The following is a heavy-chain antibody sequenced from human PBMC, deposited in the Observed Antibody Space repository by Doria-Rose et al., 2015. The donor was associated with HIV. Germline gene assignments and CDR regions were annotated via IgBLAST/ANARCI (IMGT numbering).Heavy chain of an antibody. CDR1: GVSLSSPGMG. CDR2: IFADDEE. Sequence: QITLKEFGPVLVKPTETLTLTCTVSGVSLSSPGMGVSWIRQPPGKALEWLANIFADDEESYKTSLKSRLTISRGTSKGQVVLTMTDMDPVDTATYYCARIKSSRWYHKYYFDFRGQGTLVIVSA. V-gene: IGHV2-26*01. J-gene: IGHJ4*02. D-gene: IGHD6-13*01. CDR3: ARIKSSRWYHKYYFDF.